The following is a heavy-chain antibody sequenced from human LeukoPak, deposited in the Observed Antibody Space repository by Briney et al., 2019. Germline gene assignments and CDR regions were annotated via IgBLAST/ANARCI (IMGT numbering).Heavy chain of an antibody. D-gene: IGHD2-2*01. CDR3: ARQGYIDCSSTSCLYYSDY. CDR1: GFTFSSYS. J-gene: IGHJ4*02. CDR2: ISSSSSYI. V-gene: IGHV3-21*01. Sequence: GGSLRLSCAASGFTFSSYSMNWVRQAPGKGLEWVSSISSSSSYIYYADSVKGRFTISRDNAKNSLYLQMNSLRAEDTAVYYCARQGYIDCSSTSCLYYSDYWGQGTLVTVSS.